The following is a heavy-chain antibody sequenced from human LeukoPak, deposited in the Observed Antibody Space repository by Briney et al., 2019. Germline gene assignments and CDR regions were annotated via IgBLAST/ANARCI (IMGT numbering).Heavy chain of an antibody. CDR3: ARERRTFDP. Sequence: PGGSLRLSCAASGFAFSSYSMTWVRQAPGKGLELVSSITSSSSYIYYADSVKGRFTISRDDAKNSLYLQMNSLRVEDTAVYYCARERRTFDPWGQGTLVTVSS. CDR2: ITSSSSYI. J-gene: IGHJ5*02. V-gene: IGHV3-21*01. CDR1: GFAFSSYS. D-gene: IGHD6-25*01.